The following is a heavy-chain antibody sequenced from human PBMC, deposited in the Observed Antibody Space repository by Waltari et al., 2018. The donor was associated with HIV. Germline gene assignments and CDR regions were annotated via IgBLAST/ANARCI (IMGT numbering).Heavy chain of an antibody. CDR3: VRAGLGGLIQDFDS. J-gene: IGHJ4*02. V-gene: IGHV1-46*01. CDR1: GFILSDHY. D-gene: IGHD3-3*01. CDR2: INASDGDA. Sequence: QVQMVQPEIEMRKPGTSVRLSCQTSGFILSDHYIPWVRQGPRQRLGWVAVINASDGDASSAQTFKSTLTLTRELFTCSIRLDLMSLRTDDTAVYFCVRAGLGGLIQDFDSWGRGTQLVVSS.